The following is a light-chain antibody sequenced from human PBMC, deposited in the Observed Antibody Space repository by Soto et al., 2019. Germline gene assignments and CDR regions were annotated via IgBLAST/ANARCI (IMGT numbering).Light chain of an antibody. J-gene: IGKJ5*01. CDR3: QPYYSHPT. CDR1: QSINSN. CDR2: GAS. V-gene: IGKV3-15*01. Sequence: VMTQSPATPSVSPGERATLSCTASQSINSNLAWYQQRPGQAPRLLIYGASTRATGIPARFIVSGSGTEFTLPIRSLTSEDFATDDCQPYYSHPTFGQGTRLEIK.